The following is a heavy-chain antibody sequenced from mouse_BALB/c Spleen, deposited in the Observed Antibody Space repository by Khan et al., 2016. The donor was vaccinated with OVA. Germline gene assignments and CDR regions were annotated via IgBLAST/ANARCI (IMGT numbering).Heavy chain of an antibody. J-gene: IGHJ2*01. D-gene: IGHD2-10*02. Sequence: EVKLLESGPGLVKPSQSLSLTCTVTGYSITSDYAWNWIRQFPGNKLEWMGYISYSGNTNYNPSLKSRISITRDTSKNQFFLQLNYVTTEDTATYYCARVYGGDFDYWGQGTTLTVSS. CDR2: ISYSGNT. CDR3: ARVYGGDFDY. CDR1: GYSITSDYA. V-gene: IGHV3-2*02.